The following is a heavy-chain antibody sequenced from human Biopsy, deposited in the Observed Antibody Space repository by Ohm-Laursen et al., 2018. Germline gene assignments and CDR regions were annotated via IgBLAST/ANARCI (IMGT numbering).Heavy chain of an antibody. D-gene: IGHD1-1*01. Sequence: ASVKVSCKASGYSLNELSMHWVRQVPGKGPEWMGGFAPENGKTVYAQNFQARVSLTEDTSTDTAYMELRSLRSEDTAVYYCAADINVWNVNYWGQGTQVTVSS. CDR3: AADINVWNVNY. CDR2: FAPENGKT. J-gene: IGHJ4*02. CDR1: GYSLNELS. V-gene: IGHV1-24*01.